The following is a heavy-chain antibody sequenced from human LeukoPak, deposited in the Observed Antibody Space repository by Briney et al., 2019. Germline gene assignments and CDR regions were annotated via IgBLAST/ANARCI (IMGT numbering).Heavy chain of an antibody. Sequence: GGYLRLSCAASGFTVITNDMTWVRQAPGKGLEWVSVLYSDGNTKYADSVQGRFTISRDNSKNTLYLEMNSLSPDDTAVYYCAKDHEIFGGKKDYWGQGTLVTVSS. J-gene: IGHJ4*02. CDR1: GFTVITND. V-gene: IGHV3-53*01. CDR2: LYSDGNT. D-gene: IGHD3-3*01. CDR3: AKDHEIFGGKKDY.